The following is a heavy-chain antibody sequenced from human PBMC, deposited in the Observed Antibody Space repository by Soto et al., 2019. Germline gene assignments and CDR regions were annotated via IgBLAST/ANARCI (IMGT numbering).Heavy chain of an antibody. CDR1: GDSVSSNSAA. V-gene: IGHV6-1*01. CDR3: ARGSGDGYNNAFDI. J-gene: IGHJ3*02. D-gene: IGHD5-12*01. Sequence: LSLTCAISGDSVSSNSAAWNWIRQSPSRGLEWLGRTYYRSKWYNDYAVSVKSRITINPDTSKNQFSLQLNSVTPEDTAVYYCARGSGDGYNNAFDIWGQGTMVTVSS. CDR2: TYYRSKWYN.